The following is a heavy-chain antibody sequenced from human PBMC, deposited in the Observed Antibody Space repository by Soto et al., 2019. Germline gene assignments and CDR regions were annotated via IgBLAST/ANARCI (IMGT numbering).Heavy chain of an antibody. CDR3: ARGPDHSKVGY. D-gene: IGHD4-4*01. V-gene: IGHV4-59*02. Sequence: QVQLQESGPGLVKPSETLPLTCSVSGGSVTGSCWSWVRQPPGKGLEWIGCIDYNGRAHYNPSLPSRVSMSLDTSNNHFSLKLSSVTAADTAVYYCARGPDHSKVGYWGQGTLVTVSS. CDR2: IDYNGRA. CDR1: GGSVTGSC. J-gene: IGHJ4*02.